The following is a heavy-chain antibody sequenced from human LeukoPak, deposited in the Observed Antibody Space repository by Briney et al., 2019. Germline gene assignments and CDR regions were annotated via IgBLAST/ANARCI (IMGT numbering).Heavy chain of an antibody. CDR1: GFTFSDYH. D-gene: IGHD6-19*01. Sequence: GASLRLSCAASGFTFSDYHMNWIRQAPGKGLEWVSYISPGGNTIYFADSVNGRFTLSRDSARNSLSLQMNSRTAEDTAVYYCAAGRDIAVAGPGGYFDYWGRGTLVTVSS. V-gene: IGHV3-11*01. CDR2: ISPGGNTI. J-gene: IGHJ4*02. CDR3: AAGRDIAVAGPGGYFDY.